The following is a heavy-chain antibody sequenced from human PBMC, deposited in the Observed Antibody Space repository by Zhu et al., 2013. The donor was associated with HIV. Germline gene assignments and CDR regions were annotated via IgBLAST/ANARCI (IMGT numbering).Heavy chain of an antibody. J-gene: IGHJ4*02. Sequence: QVQLRESGPGLVKPSETLSLTCDVSGDSITTSYWNWIRQSPGKSLEWIGYIYHTGMTHHNPSLKSRVTFSVDTSKNQFSLKLDSLTAADTARYHCARGGRRWPVSDLDKWGPGIQVTVSS. V-gene: IGHV4-59*01. CDR2: IYHTGMT. D-gene: IGHD6-19*01. CDR1: GDSITTSY. CDR3: ARGGRRWPVSDLDK.